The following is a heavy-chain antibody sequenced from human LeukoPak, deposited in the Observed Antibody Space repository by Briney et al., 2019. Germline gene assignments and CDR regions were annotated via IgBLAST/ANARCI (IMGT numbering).Heavy chain of an antibody. CDR2: ISSSGSTI. D-gene: IGHD3-9*01. J-gene: IGHJ4*02. Sequence: GGSLRLSCAASGFTFSDYYMSWIRQAPGKGLEWVSYISSSGSTIYYADSVKGRFIISRDNTKNSLYLQMNSLKTEDTAVYYCTTQYYEILTGFSWGQGTLVTVSS. CDR1: GFTFSDYY. V-gene: IGHV3-11*01. CDR3: TTQYYEILTGFS.